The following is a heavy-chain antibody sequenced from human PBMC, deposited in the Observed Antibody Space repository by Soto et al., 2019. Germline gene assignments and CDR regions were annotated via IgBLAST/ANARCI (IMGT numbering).Heavy chain of an antibody. CDR1: GFTVSSNY. CDR3: ASQGITIFGVVINYYYYYYMDV. CDR2: IYSGGST. D-gene: IGHD3-3*01. V-gene: IGHV3-66*01. J-gene: IGHJ6*03. Sequence: GGSLRLSCAASGFTVSSNYMSWVRQAPGKGLEWVSVIYSGGSTYYADSVKGRFTISRDNSKNTLYLQMNSLRAENTAVYYCASQGITIFGVVINYYYYYYMDVWGKGTTVTVSS.